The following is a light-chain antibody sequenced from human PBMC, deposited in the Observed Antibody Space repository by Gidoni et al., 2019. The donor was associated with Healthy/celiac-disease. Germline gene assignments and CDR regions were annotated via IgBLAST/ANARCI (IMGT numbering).Light chain of an antibody. CDR3: QVWDSSSDHVV. J-gene: IGLJ2*01. V-gene: IGLV3-21*04. Sequence: SYVLTQPPSVSVAPVKTARITCGGNNIGSKSVHWYQQKTGQAPVLVIYYDSDRPSGIPERFSGSNSGNTATLTISRVEAGDEADYYCQVWDSSSDHVVFGGGSKLTVL. CDR1: NIGSKS. CDR2: YDS.